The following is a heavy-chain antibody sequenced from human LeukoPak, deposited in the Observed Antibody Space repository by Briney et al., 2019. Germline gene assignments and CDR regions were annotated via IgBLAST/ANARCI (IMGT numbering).Heavy chain of an antibody. D-gene: IGHD3-22*01. V-gene: IGHV3-33*01. J-gene: IGHJ4*02. CDR3: ARERDYYDSSGYLNY. CDR2: IWNDGSNK. CDR1: GFTFSVYG. Sequence: GSLRLSCAASGFTFSVYGMHRVRQAPGKGLEWVAVIWNDGSNKNYADSVKGRFTISRDNSKNTLYLQMNSLRAEDTAVYYCARERDYYDSSGYLNYWGQGALVTVSS.